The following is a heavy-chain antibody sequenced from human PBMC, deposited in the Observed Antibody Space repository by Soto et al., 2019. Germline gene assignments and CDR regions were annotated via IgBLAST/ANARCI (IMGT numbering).Heavy chain of an antibody. V-gene: IGHV4-59*12. CDR1: GGSISSDF. D-gene: IGHD4-17*01. CDR2: ISISGNT. CDR3: ARSQTTVTSYDY. Sequence: PSETLSLTCTVSGGSISSDFWSWIRQPPGKGLEWIGYISISGNTDYSPSLKSRATISADTSRNQFSLKLSSVTAADTAVYYCARSQTTVTSYDYWGQGTLVTVSS. J-gene: IGHJ4*02.